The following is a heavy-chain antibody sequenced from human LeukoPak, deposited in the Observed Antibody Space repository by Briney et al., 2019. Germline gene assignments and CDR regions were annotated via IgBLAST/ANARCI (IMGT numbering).Heavy chain of an antibody. J-gene: IGHJ4*02. Sequence: GGSLRLSCAASGFTFSGSAMHWVRQASGKGLEWGGRIRSKANSYATAYAASVKGRFTISRDDSKNTAYLQMNSLKTEDTAVYYCAYFDYSMAYWGQGTLVTVSS. V-gene: IGHV3-73*01. CDR2: IRSKANSYAT. D-gene: IGHD2/OR15-2a*01. CDR1: GFTFSGSA. CDR3: AYFDYSMAY.